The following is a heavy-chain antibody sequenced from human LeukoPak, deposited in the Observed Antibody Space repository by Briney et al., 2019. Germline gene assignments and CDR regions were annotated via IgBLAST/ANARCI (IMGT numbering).Heavy chain of an antibody. CDR2: IYYSEST. J-gene: IGHJ4*02. D-gene: IGHD3-3*01. Sequence: SETLSLTCTVSGGSVSSGSYYWSWIRQPPGKGLEWIGYIYYSESTNYNPSLKSRVTISVDTSKNQFSLKLSSVTAADTAVYYCATGSSGYYTYFDYWGQGTLVTVSS. CDR3: ATGSSGYYTYFDY. CDR1: GGSVSSGSYY. V-gene: IGHV4-61*01.